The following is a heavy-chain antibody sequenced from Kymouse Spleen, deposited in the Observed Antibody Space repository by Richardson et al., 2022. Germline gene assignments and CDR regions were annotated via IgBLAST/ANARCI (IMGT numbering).Heavy chain of an antibody. J-gene: IGHJ6*02. CDR1: GGSFSGYY. CDR3: ARGITGTPFYYYYGMDV. CDR2: INHSGST. V-gene: IGHV4-34*01. Sequence: QVQLQQWGAGLLKPSETLSLTCAVYGGSFSGYYWSWIRQPPGKGLEWIGEINHSGSTNYNPSLKSRVTISVDTSKNQFSLKLSSVTAADTAVYYCARGITGTPFYYYYGMDVWGQGTTVTVSS. D-gene: IGHD1-7*01.